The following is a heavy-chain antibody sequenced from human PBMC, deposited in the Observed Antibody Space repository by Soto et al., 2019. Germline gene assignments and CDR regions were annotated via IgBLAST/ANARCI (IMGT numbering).Heavy chain of an antibody. Sequence: GGSLRLSCAASGFIFSNYGMHWVRQAPGKGLEWVATIRFDGTKKYYADSVKGRFTVSRDDSKNTVYLQMDSLRAEDMAVYYCARSIGGVDVWGQGTTVTVSS. CDR3: ARSIGGVDV. CDR1: GFIFSNYG. V-gene: IGHV3-30*02. J-gene: IGHJ6*02. D-gene: IGHD3-10*01. CDR2: IRFDGTKK.